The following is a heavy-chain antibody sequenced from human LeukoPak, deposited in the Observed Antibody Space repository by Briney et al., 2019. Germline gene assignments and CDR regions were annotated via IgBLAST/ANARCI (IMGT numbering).Heavy chain of an antibody. CDR3: ATSRELRYFDWLPLPFDY. D-gene: IGHD3-9*01. Sequence: GGSLRLSCAASGSTFSSYAMSWVRQAPGKGLEWVSAISGSGGSTYYADSVKGRFTISRDNSKNTLYLQMNSLRAEDTAVYYCATSRELRYFDWLPLPFDYWGQGTLVTVSS. V-gene: IGHV3-23*01. J-gene: IGHJ4*02. CDR2: ISGSGGST. CDR1: GSTFSSYA.